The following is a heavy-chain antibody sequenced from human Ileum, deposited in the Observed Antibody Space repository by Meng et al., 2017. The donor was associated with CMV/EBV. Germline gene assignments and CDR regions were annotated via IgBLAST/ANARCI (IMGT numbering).Heavy chain of an antibody. D-gene: IGHD3-22*01. J-gene: IGHJ6*02. CDR2: IIPILGIA. V-gene: IGHV1-69*04. CDR1: GGTFSSYT. CDR3: AREWLSLDYYGMDV. Sequence: SVKVSCQASGGTFSSYTISWVRQAPGQGLEWMGRIIPILGIANYAQKFQGRVTITADKSTSTAYMELSSLRSEDTAVYYCAREWLSLDYYGMDVWGQGTTVTVSS.